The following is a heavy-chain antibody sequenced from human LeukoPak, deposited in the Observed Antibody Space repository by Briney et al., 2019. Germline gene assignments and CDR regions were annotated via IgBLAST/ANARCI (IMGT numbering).Heavy chain of an antibody. Sequence: GGSLRLSCAASGFTFSSYWMHWVRQAPGKGLVWVSRITSDGSSTSYADSVKGRFTISRDNAKNTLYLQMNSLRAEDTAVYYCVREGSYVFDYWGQGTLVTVSS. J-gene: IGHJ4*02. CDR3: VREGSYVFDY. CDR1: GFTFSSYW. D-gene: IGHD3-16*01. V-gene: IGHV3-74*01. CDR2: ITSDGSST.